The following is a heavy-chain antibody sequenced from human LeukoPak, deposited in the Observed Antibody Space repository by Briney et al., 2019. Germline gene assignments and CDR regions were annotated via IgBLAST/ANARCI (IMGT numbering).Heavy chain of an antibody. CDR3: ATNMYYYGSGEE. CDR1: GYTFTGYY. CDR2: INPNSGGT. Sequence: ASVKVSCKASGYTFTGYYMHWVRQAPGQGLEWMGWINPNSGGTNYAQKFQGRVTMTRDTSISTAYMELSRLRSDDTAVYYCATNMYYYGSGEEWGQGTLVTVSS. V-gene: IGHV1-2*02. J-gene: IGHJ4*02. D-gene: IGHD3-10*01.